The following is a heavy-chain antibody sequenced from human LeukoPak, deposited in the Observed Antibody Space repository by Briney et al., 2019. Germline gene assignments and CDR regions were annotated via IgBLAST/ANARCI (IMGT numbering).Heavy chain of an antibody. CDR1: GGSISSSSYY. CDR3: ARPSGGYSSGWSGPFDY. CDR2: IYYSGST. Sequence: PSETLSLTCTVCGGSISSSSYYWGWIRQPPGKGLEWIGSIYYSGSTYYNPSLKSRVTISVDTSKNQFSLKLSSVTAADTAVYYCARPSGGYSSGWSGPFDYWGQGTLVTVSS. J-gene: IGHJ4*02. V-gene: IGHV4-39*01. D-gene: IGHD6-19*01.